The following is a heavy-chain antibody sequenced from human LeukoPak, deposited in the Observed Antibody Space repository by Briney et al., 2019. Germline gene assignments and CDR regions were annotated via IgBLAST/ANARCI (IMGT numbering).Heavy chain of an antibody. V-gene: IGHV3-15*01. D-gene: IGHD1-14*01. J-gene: IGHJ4*02. CDR1: GFTFSSHW. CDR2: IKSKTDGGTT. CDR3: TTERSSTTFDY. Sequence: PGGSLRLSCAASGFTFSSHWMSWVRQAPGKGLEWVGRIKSKTDGGTTDYAAPVKGRFTISRADSKNTLYLQMNSLKTEDTAVYYCTTERSSTTFDYWGQGTLVTVSS.